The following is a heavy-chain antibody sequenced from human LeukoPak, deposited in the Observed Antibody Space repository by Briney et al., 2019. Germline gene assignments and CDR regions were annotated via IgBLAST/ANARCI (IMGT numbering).Heavy chain of an antibody. CDR3: ARYVPAYYYYGMDV. CDR2: IYYSGST. CDR1: GGSISSYY. J-gene: IGHJ6*02. V-gene: IGHV4-59*01. Sequence: PSETLSLTCTVSGGSISSYYWSWIRQPPGKGLEWIGYIYYSGSTNYNPSLKSRVTISVDTSKNQFSLKLSSVTAADTAVYYCARYVPAYYYYGMDVWGQGTTVTVSS. D-gene: IGHD3-10*02.